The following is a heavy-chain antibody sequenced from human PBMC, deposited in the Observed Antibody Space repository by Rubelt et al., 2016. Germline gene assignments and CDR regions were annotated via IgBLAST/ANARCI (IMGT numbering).Heavy chain of an antibody. Sequence: QVQLQESGPRLVKPSETLSLTCTVSGYSISSGYYWGWIRQPPGKGLEWIGEITHSGSTNYNPSLKSRVTISVDTSKNPVPLGLSLVTVAETSGYYCARINPFNYGSGRGSTPWDYWGRGTLVTVSS. CDR2: ITHSGST. V-gene: IGHV4-38-2*02. CDR1: GYSISSGYY. D-gene: IGHD3-10*01. CDR3: ARINPFNYGSGRGSTPWDY. J-gene: IGHJ4*02.